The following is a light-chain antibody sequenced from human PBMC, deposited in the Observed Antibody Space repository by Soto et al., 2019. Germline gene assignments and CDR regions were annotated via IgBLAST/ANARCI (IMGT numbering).Light chain of an antibody. Sequence: DIQMTQSPSTLSASVGDRVTITCRASQSISGSLAWYQQKPGKAPKLLIYEASNLKSGVPSRFSGSGSRTEYTLTISSLQPDDSASYYCQQYNGYWTFGQGTRVAIK. CDR2: EAS. V-gene: IGKV1-5*03. CDR3: QQYNGYWT. CDR1: QSISGS. J-gene: IGKJ1*01.